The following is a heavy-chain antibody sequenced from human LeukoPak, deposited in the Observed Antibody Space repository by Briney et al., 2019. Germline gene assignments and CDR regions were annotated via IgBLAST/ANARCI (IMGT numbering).Heavy chain of an antibody. D-gene: IGHD4-17*01. CDR2: VSTSGGST. V-gene: IGHV3-23*01. J-gene: IGHJ4*02. CDR1: GFTFSSYA. CDR3: AKQGDFGDYYFDS. Sequence: GGSLRLSCAASGFTFSSYAMTRVRQAPGKGLEWVSAVSTSGGSTYYADSVKGRFTVSRDNSKNTLFLQMNSLRAGDTAVYYCAKQGDFGDYYFDSWGQGTLVTVSS.